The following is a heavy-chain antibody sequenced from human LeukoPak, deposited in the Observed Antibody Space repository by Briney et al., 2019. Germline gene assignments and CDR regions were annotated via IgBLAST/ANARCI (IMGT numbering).Heavy chain of an antibody. CDR1: GFTFSSYG. CDR2: ISYDGSNK. D-gene: IGHD5-12*01. J-gene: IGHJ4*02. V-gene: IGHV3-30*18. CDR3: AKDLYSGYDPFDY. Sequence: GRSLRLSCAASGFTFSSYGMHWVRQAPGKGLEWVAVISYDGSNKYYAASVKGRFTISRDNSKNTLYLQMNSLRAEDTAVYYCAKDLYSGYDPFDYWGQGTLVTVSS.